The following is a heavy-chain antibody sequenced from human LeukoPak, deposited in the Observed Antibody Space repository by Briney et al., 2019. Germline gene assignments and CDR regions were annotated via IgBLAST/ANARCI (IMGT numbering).Heavy chain of an antibody. CDR2: INPSCGST. D-gene: IGHD6-13*01. J-gene: IGHJ4*02. V-gene: IGHV1-46*01. CDR3: ARAETAAAFDY. Sequence: ASVKVSCKASGYTFTSYYMHWVRQAPGQGLEWMGIINPSCGSTTYAQKFQGRVTMTRDTSTSTVYMELSSLRSEDTAVYYCARAETAAAFDYWGQGTLVTVSS. CDR1: GYTFTSYY.